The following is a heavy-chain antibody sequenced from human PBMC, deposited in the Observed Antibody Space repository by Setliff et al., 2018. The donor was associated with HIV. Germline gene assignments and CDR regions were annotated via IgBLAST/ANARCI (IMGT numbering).Heavy chain of an antibody. Sequence: SSETLSLTCTVSGGSISSYYWSWIRQPPGKGLEWIGYIYYTGTTNYNPSLESRLTISIDTSQNHFSLKLTSVTAADTALYFCSRGTYYKGLDPWGQGTLVTVSS. CDR2: IYYTGTT. D-gene: IGHD3-10*01. V-gene: IGHV4-59*12. CDR1: GGSISSYY. CDR3: SRGTYYKGLDP. J-gene: IGHJ5*02.